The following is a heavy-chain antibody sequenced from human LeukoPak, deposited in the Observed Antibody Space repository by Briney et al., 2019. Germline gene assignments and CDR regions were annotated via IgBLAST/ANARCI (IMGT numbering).Heavy chain of an antibody. J-gene: IGHJ6*04. V-gene: IGHV6-1*01. D-gene: IGHD2-21*01. CDR2: TYHRSKWYN. CDR3: AREGRDGELGDV. Sequence: SQTLTLTCAIFGDSVSSNSAAWNWIRQSPSRGLEWLGRTYHRSKWYNDYAVSVKSRIPINPDTSKNQFSLQLNSVALEDKAVYYRAREGRDGELGDVWGKGTTVTVSS. CDR1: GDSVSSNSAA.